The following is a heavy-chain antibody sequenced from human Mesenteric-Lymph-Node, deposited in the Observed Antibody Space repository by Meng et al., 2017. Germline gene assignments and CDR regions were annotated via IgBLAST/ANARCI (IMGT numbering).Heavy chain of an antibody. CDR3: ARTATMVRGVIPEFDY. Sequence: GESLKISCAASGFTFSSYSMNWVRQAPGKGLEWVSSISSSSYIYYADSVKGRFTISRDNAKNSLYLQMNSLRAEDTAVYYCARTATMVRGVIPEFDYWGQGTLVTVSS. J-gene: IGHJ4*02. CDR2: ISSSSYI. D-gene: IGHD3-10*01. V-gene: IGHV3-21*01. CDR1: GFTFSSYS.